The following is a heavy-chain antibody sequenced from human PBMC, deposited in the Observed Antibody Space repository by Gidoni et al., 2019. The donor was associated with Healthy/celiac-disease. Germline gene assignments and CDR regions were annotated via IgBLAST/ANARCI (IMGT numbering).Heavy chain of an antibody. CDR3: ARDRVDYYGMDV. CDR2: IWYDGSNK. Sequence: QVQLVESGGGVVQPGRSLRLSCAASGFTFSSYGMHWVRPAPGKGLEWVAVIWYDGSNKYYADSVKGRFTISRDNSKNTLYLQMNSLRAEDTAVYYCARDRVDYYGMDVWGQGTTVTVSS. J-gene: IGHJ6*02. CDR1: GFTFSSYG. V-gene: IGHV3-33*01. D-gene: IGHD2-21*01.